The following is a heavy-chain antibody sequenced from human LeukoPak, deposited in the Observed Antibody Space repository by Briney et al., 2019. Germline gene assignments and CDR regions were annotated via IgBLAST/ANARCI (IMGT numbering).Heavy chain of an antibody. J-gene: IGHJ5*02. CDR3: AREGNSLNWFDP. D-gene: IGHD2/OR15-2a*01. Sequence: SETLSLTCTVSGYSISSGYYWAWMRQPPGKGLEWIGSVYHTGSTHYNTSLKSRVTVSVDTSKNQFSLKLTYVTAADTAAYYCAREGNSLNWFDPWGQGTLVTVSS. V-gene: IGHV4-38-2*02. CDR1: GYSISSGYY. CDR2: VYHTGST.